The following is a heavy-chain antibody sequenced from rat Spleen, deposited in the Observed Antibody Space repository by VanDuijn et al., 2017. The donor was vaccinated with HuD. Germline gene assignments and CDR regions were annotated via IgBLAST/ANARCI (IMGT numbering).Heavy chain of an antibody. V-gene: IGHV5-17*01. CDR1: GFTFSDYA. CDR2: IIYDGSRT. J-gene: IGHJ2*01. Sequence: EAQLVESGGGLVQPGGSLKFSCAASGFTFSDYAMGWVRQAPKKGLEWVATIIYDGSRTYYRDSVKGRFTISRDKAKRTLYLQMDSLRSEDTATYYCARGGMGCNNYDYWGQGVMVTVSS. D-gene: IGHD1-10*01. CDR3: ARGGMGCNNYDY.